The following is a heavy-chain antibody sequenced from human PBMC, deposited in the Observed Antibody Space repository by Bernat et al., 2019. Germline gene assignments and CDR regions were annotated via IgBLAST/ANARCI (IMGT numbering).Heavy chain of an antibody. J-gene: IGHJ3*02. CDR1: GGTFSSYA. Sequence: QVQLVQSGAEVKKPGSSVRVSCKASGGTFSSYAISWVRQAAGQGLEWMGGIIPIFGTANYAQKLQGRVTITADESTSTAYMKLSSMRSEDTAVYYCASEEIAVAASDAFDIWGQGTMVTVSS. D-gene: IGHD6-19*01. V-gene: IGHV1-69*01. CDR3: ASEEIAVAASDAFDI. CDR2: IIPIFGTA.